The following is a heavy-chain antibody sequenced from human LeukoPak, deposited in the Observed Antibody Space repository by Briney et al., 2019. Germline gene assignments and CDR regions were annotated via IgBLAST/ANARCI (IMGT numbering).Heavy chain of an antibody. CDR2: IYSGGST. CDR3: ARSSSIAARYFDY. CDR1: GFTVSSNY. D-gene: IGHD6-6*01. J-gene: IGHJ4*02. Sequence: GGSLRLSCAASGFTVSSNYMSWVRQAPGKGLEWVSVIYSGGSTYYADSVKGRFTISRDNSKNTLYLQMNSLRAEDTAVYYCARSSSIAARYFDYWGQGILVTVSS. V-gene: IGHV3-66*02.